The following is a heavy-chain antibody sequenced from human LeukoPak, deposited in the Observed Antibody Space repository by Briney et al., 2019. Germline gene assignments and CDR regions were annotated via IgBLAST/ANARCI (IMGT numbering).Heavy chain of an antibody. J-gene: IGHJ4*02. CDR1: GFTFSSYT. V-gene: IGHV3-23*01. CDR2: AHNVNGNT. Sequence: GGSLRLSCVASGFTFSSYTMNWVRQAPGKGLEWISAAHNVNGNTYHADSVKGRFTISRDNSKNTLYLQMNSLRPEDTAIYYCAKDSAYGGEDYWGQGALVTVSS. CDR3: AKDSAYGGEDY. D-gene: IGHD4-23*01.